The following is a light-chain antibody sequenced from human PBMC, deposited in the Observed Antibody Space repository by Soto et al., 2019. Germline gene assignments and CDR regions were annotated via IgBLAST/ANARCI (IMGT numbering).Light chain of an antibody. J-gene: IGKJ5*01. V-gene: IGKV2-28*01. Sequence: DIVMTQSPLSLPVTPGEPASISCRSSQSLQHSNGYNYLDWYFQKPGQSPQLLIHLASNRASGVPARFSGSGSGTDFTLNISSVEAEDVGLYYCMQGVQMPPITFGQGTRLEMK. CDR1: QSLQHSNGYNY. CDR2: LAS. CDR3: MQGVQMPPIT.